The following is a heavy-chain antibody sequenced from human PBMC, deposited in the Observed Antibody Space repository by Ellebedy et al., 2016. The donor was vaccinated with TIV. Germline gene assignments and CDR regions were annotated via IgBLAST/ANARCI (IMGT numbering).Heavy chain of an antibody. V-gene: IGHV3-48*02. J-gene: IGHJ6*02. CDR2: ISSTSSTI. CDR3: ARDFGRNFDWSRNYYYYGMDV. Sequence: GGSLRLSXAASGFTFSSYSMNWVRQAAGKGLEWVSHISSTSSTIYYADSVKGRFTISRDNAQNSLYLQMNSLRDEDTAVYYCARDFGRNFDWSRNYYYYGMDVWGQGTTVTVSS. CDR1: GFTFSSYS. D-gene: IGHD3-9*01.